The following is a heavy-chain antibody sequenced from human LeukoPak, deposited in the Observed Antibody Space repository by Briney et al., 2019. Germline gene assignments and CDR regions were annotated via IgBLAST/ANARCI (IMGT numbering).Heavy chain of an antibody. CDR1: GGSIRSYY. CDR3: ARDSGGRDAFDI. D-gene: IGHD3-10*01. J-gene: IGHJ3*02. Sequence: PSETLSLTCTVSGGSIRSYYWSWIRQPPGKGLEWIGYIYYSGSTNYNPSLKSRVTISVDTSKNQFSLKLSYVTAADTAVYYCARDSGGRDAFDIWGQGTMVTVSS. CDR2: IYYSGST. V-gene: IGHV4-59*01.